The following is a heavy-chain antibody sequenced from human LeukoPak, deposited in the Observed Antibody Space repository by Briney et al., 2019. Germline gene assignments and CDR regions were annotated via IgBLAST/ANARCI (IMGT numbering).Heavy chain of an antibody. D-gene: IGHD3-22*01. CDR2: MYSGGST. J-gene: IGHJ4*02. CDR3: ARNYDSSTYGPGY. V-gene: IGHV3-66*01. CDR1: GFTASSNY. Sequence: GGSLRLSCAASGFTASSNYISWVRQAPGKGLEWVSAMYSGGSTYYADSVKGRFTISRDKNTLYLQMNSLRAQDTAVYYCARNYDSSTYGPGYWGQGTLVTVSS.